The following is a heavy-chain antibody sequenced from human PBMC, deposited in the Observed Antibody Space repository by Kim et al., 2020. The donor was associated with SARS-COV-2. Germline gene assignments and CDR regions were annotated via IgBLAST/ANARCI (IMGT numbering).Heavy chain of an antibody. CDR1: GGSVSSGSYY. CDR2: IYYSGST. CDR3: ARDQSGSYLPDYYYYGLDV. D-gene: IGHD1-26*01. V-gene: IGHV4-61*01. Sequence: SETLSLTCTVSGGSVSSGSYYWSWIRQPPGKGLEWIGYIYYSGSTNYNPSLKSRVTISVDTSKNQFSLKLSSVTAADTAVYYCARDQSGSYLPDYYYYGLDVWGQGTTVTVSS. J-gene: IGHJ6*02.